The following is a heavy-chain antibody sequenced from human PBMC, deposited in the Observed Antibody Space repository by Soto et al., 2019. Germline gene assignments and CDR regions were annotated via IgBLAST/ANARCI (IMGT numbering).Heavy chain of an antibody. CDR3: ARGTFWSGYPIDY. CDR2: INPSGGST. Sequence: EASVKVSCKASGYTFTSYYMQWVRQAPEQGLEWMGIINPSGGSTSYAQKFQGRVTMTRDTSTSTAYMELRSLRSDDTAVYYCARGTFWSGYPIDYWGQGTLVTVSS. J-gene: IGHJ4*02. D-gene: IGHD3-3*01. CDR1: GYTFTSYY. V-gene: IGHV1-46*01.